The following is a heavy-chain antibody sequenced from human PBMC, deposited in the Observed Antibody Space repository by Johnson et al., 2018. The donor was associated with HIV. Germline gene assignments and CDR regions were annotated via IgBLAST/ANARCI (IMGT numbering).Heavy chain of an antibody. J-gene: IGHJ3*02. CDR1: GFTFSSYA. CDR2: INWNGGST. CDR3: ARDGYRYDTGVLGAFDI. Sequence: MQLVESGGGVVQPGRSLRLSCAASGFTFSSYAMHWVRQAPGKGLEWVSGINWNGGSTGYADSVKGRFTISRDNAKNSRYLKMNSLRAEDRALYYCARDGYRYDTGVLGAFDIWGQGTMVTVSS. D-gene: IGHD6-13*01. V-gene: IGHV3-20*04.